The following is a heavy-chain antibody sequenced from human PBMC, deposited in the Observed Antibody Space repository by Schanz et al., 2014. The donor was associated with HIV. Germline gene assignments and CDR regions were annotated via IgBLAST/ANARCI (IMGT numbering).Heavy chain of an antibody. Sequence: QVQLQESGPGLVKPSQTLSLTCTVSGGSINSGDYYWTWIRQSPGKGLEWIGHTYNRGGTFYNPPLKSRATISIDTSANQLSLKLASVTAADTAVYYCARAKWPPRSRHFDFWGQGNLVTVSS. CDR2: TYNRGGT. CDR1: GGSINSGDYY. J-gene: IGHJ4*02. D-gene: IGHD6-13*01. V-gene: IGHV4-30-4*01. CDR3: ARAKWPPRSRHFDF.